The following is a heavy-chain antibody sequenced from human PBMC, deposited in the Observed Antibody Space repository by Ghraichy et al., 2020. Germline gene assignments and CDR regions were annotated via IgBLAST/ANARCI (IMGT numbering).Heavy chain of an antibody. V-gene: IGHV3-11*05. CDR3: ARDTREVRY. CDR2: ISTSSSYA. Sequence: LSLTCAASGFTFSDYYMSWIRQAPGKGLEWVSYISTSSSYANYADSVKGRFTISRDDAKNSLDLQMNSLSAEDTAIYYCARDTREVRYWGQGALVTVSS. J-gene: IGHJ4*02. D-gene: IGHD3-10*01. CDR1: GFTFSDYY.